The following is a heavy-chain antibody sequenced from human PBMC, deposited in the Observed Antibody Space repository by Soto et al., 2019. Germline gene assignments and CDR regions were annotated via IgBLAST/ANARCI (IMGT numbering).Heavy chain of an antibody. CDR3: ARGRDSYRHYGMDV. J-gene: IGHJ6*02. D-gene: IGHD3-16*02. Sequence: PSETLSLTGAVYGGAFSGYYWSWIRQPPGKGLEWIGEINHSGSTNYKPSLKSRVTISVDTSKNQFSLKLSSVTAADTAVYYCARGRDSYRHYGMDVWGQGTTVTVSS. CDR1: GGAFSGYY. V-gene: IGHV4-34*01. CDR2: INHSGST.